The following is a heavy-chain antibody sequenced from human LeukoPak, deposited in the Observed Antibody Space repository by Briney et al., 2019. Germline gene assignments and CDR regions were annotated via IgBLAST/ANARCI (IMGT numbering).Heavy chain of an antibody. Sequence: PGGSLRLSCAASGFTFSSYAMGWVRQAPGKGLEWVSCISGSGGSTYYADSVKGRFTISRDNSENTLYLHMNSLRAEDTAVYSCLRTKTYGSYYFDYWGQGTLVTVSS. D-gene: IGHD3-10*01. CDR2: ISGSGGST. CDR1: GFTFSSYA. CDR3: LRTKTYGSYYFDY. V-gene: IGHV3-23*01. J-gene: IGHJ4*02.